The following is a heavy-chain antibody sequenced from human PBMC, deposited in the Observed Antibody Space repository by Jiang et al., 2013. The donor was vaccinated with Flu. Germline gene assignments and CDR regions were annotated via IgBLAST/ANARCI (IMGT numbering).Heavy chain of an antibody. Sequence: EVKKPGSSVKVSCKASGGTFSTYAISWVRQGPGQGLEWIGGIIPLFGTTNFAQRFQGRVTITADESTSTAYMELSSLRSEDTAVYYCATAPGSGYSNTWYYSFDIWGQGTMVTVSS. V-gene: IGHV1-69*01. CDR2: IIPLFGTT. J-gene: IGHJ3*02. CDR3: ATAPGSGYSNTWYYSFDI. CDR1: GGTFSTYA. D-gene: IGHD6-13*01.